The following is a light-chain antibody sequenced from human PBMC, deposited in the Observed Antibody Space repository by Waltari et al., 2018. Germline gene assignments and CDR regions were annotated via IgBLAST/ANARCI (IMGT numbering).Light chain of an antibody. CDR1: PSVSSY. J-gene: IGKJ1*01. Sequence: PGERATLSCRASPSVSSYLAWYQQKPGQAPRLLIYDASNRATGIPARFSGSGSGTDFTLTISSLEPEDFAVYYCQQRSNWPPWTFGQGTKVEIK. CDR2: DAS. CDR3: QQRSNWPPWT. V-gene: IGKV3-11*01.